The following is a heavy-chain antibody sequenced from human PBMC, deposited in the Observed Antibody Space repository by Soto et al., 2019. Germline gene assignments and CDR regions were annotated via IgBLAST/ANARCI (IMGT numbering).Heavy chain of an antibody. CDR1: GFTVSSNY. D-gene: IGHD3-10*01. J-gene: IGHJ5*02. CDR2: IYSGGST. Sequence: GGSLRLSCAAPGFTVSSNYMSWVRQAPGKGLEWVSVIYSGGSTYYADSVKGRFTISRDNSKNTLYLQMNSLRAEDTAVYYCAREGYYLNWFDPWGQGTLVTVSS. CDR3: AREGYYLNWFDP. V-gene: IGHV3-66*01.